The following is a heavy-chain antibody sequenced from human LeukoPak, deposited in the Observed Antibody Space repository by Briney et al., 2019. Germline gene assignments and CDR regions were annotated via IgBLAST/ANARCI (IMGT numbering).Heavy chain of an antibody. CDR1: GGTFSNYA. J-gene: IGHJ5*02. V-gene: IGHV1-69*01. CDR3: ARDVPYYGSRLDWFDP. D-gene: IGHD3-10*01. CDR2: IIPIFGTA. Sequence: SVKVSCKASGGTFSNYAISWVRQAPGQGLEWMGGIIPIFGTANYAQKFQGRVTITADESTSTAYMELSSLRSEDTAVYYCARDVPYYGSRLDWFDPWGQGTLVTVSS.